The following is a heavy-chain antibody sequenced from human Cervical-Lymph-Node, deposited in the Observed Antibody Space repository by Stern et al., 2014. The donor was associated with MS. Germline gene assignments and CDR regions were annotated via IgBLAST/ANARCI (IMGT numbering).Heavy chain of an antibody. D-gene: IGHD3-22*01. CDR1: GYSFASYW. J-gene: IGHJ4*02. V-gene: IGHV5-51*03. Sequence: EVQLVQSGAEVKKPGESLKISCKGSGYSFASYWIGWVRQMPGKGLEWMGIIHPDDSDTRYSPSFQGHVTISSDKSINTAYLQWSSLKASDTAMYYCARLDTMIVVEGYDYWGQGTLVTVSS. CDR2: IHPDDSDT. CDR3: ARLDTMIVVEGYDY.